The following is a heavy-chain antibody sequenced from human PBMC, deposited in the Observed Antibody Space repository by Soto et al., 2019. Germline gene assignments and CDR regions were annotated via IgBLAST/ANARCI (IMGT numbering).Heavy chain of an antibody. CDR1: GGSISSSSYY. V-gene: IGHV4-39*01. Sequence: SETLSLTCTVSGGSISSSSYYWGWIRQPPGKGLEWIGSIYYSGSTYYNPSLKSRVTISVDTSKNQFSLKLSSVTAADTAVYYCASALRFLEWFDFDYWGQGTLVTVSS. D-gene: IGHD3-3*01. CDR2: IYYSGST. J-gene: IGHJ4*02. CDR3: ASALRFLEWFDFDY.